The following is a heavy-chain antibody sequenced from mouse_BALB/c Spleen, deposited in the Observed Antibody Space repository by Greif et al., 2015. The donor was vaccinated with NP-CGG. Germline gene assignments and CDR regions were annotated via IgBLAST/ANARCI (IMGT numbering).Heavy chain of an antibody. Sequence: QVQLQQSGAELVKPGASVKMSCKASGYTFTSYNMHWVKQTPGQGLEWIGAIYPGNGDTSYNQKFKGKATLTADKSSSTAYMQLSSLTSEDSAVYYCARSQLGPFYAMDYWGQGTSVTVSS. J-gene: IGHJ4*01. CDR1: GYTFTSYN. D-gene: IGHD3-1*01. CDR2: IYPGNGDT. CDR3: ARSQLGPFYAMDY. V-gene: IGHV1-12*01.